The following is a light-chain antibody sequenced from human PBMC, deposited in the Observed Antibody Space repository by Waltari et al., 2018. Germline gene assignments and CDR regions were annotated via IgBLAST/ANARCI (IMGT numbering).Light chain of an antibody. J-gene: IGKJ2*01. CDR1: QSISTN. Sequence: EIVMTQSPATLSMSPGERATLSCRASQSISTNLAWYQQRPGQAPRLLIYDTSTRATCIPVKFSGSGSWTEFTLTISDLQPEDFAVYYCQQYNNWPPLYTFGQGTKLDIK. CDR3: QQYNNWPPLYT. V-gene: IGKV3-15*01. CDR2: DTS.